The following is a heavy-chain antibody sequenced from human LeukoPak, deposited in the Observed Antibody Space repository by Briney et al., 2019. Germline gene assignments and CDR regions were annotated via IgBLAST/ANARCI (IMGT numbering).Heavy chain of an antibody. Sequence: ASVKVSCKASGYTFTGYYMHWVRQAPGQGLEWMGWINPNSGGTNYAQKFQGRVTMTRDTSISIAYMELSRLRSDDTAVYYCARDEGSGSYYNGLFDPWGQGTLVTVSS. CDR2: INPNSGGT. CDR1: GYTFTGYY. J-gene: IGHJ5*02. V-gene: IGHV1-2*02. CDR3: ARDEGSGSYYNGLFDP. D-gene: IGHD3-10*01.